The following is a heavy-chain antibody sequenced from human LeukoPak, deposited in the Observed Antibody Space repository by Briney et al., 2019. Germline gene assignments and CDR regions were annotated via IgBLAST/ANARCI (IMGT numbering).Heavy chain of an antibody. CDR2: IKHGSSQR. D-gene: IGHD6-6*01. Sequence: PGGSLRLSCTASGFTFSNYWMTWVRQAPGKGPEWVANIKHGSSQRYYVDSVRGRFTISRDNAKHTLFLQMNALRAEDTAVYYCARRGGSSTRRSPVDYWGQGTLVTVSS. CDR3: ARRGGSSTRRSPVDY. CDR1: GFTFSNYW. J-gene: IGHJ4*02. V-gene: IGHV3-7*01.